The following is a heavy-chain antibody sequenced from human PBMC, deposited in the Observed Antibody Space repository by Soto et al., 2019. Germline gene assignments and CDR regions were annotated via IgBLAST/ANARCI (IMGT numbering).Heavy chain of an antibody. CDR3: AKDSCSSTSCLYYYYGMDV. CDR2: NSWYSGSI. J-gene: IGHJ6*02. Sequence: GGSLRLSCADPGFTFDEYAMQWDRQDQGKGLEWVSGNSWYSGSIGYADSVKGRFTISRDNDKNSLYLQVNSLRAEDTALYYCAKDSCSSTSCLYYYYGMDVWGQGSTVTVSS. D-gene: IGHD2-2*01. CDR1: GFTFDEYA. V-gene: IGHV3-9*01.